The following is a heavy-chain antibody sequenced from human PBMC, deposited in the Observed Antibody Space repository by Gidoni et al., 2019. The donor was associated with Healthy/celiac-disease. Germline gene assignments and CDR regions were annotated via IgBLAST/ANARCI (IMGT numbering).Heavy chain of an antibody. D-gene: IGHD3-10*01. J-gene: IGHJ4*02. CDR2: ISYDGSNK. CDR3: ASLETYGSGSYYNYFDY. CDR1: GFTFSSYA. Sequence: QVQLVESGGGVVQPGRSLRLSCAASGFTFSSYAMHWFRQAPGKGLEWVAVISYDGSNKYYADSVKGRFTISRDNSKNTLYLQMNSLRAEDTAVYYCASLETYGSGSYYNYFDYWGQGTLVTVSS. V-gene: IGHV3-30-3*01.